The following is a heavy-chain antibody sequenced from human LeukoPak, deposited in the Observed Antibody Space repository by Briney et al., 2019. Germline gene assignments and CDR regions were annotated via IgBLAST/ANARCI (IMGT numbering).Heavy chain of an antibody. J-gene: IGHJ4*02. Sequence: PGGSLRLSCAASGSTLSSYAMSWVRQAPGKGLEWGSAISDTGNTYHADSVKGRFTIPRDSSKNTPFLQLNRLRPEDAAVYYCAKAPVTTCRGAFCYPFDYWGLGTLVTVSS. V-gene: IGHV3-23*01. CDR1: GSTLSSYA. D-gene: IGHD2-15*01. CDR3: AKAPVTTCRGAFCYPFDY. CDR2: ISDTGNT.